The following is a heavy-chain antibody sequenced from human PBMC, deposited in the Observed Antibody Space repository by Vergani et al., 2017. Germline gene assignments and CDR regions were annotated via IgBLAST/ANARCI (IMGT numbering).Heavy chain of an antibody. J-gene: IGHJ6*03. CDR2: IIPIFGTA. D-gene: IGHD3-10*01. Sequence: QVQLVQSGAEVKKPGSSVKVSCKASGGTFSSYAISWVRQAPGQGLEWMGGIIPIFGTANYAQKFQGRVTITADESTSTAYMELSSLRSEDTAVYYCAGEASGFGEPPALRYYYYYMDVWGKGTTVTVSS. V-gene: IGHV1-69*01. CDR3: AGEASGFGEPPALRYYYYYMDV. CDR1: GGTFSSYA.